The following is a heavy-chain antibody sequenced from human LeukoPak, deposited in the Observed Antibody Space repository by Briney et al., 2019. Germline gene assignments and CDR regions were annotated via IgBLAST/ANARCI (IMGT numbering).Heavy chain of an antibody. CDR2: ISNSSSYI. D-gene: IGHD6-19*01. V-gene: IGHV3-21*01. CDR1: GFTFSSHT. CDR3: ARDEGGSGWYRSYWYFDL. J-gene: IGHJ2*01. Sequence: GGSLRLSCAASGFTFSSHTMNWVRQAPGKGLEWVSAISNSSSYIYYADSVKGRFTISRDNAKNSLYLQMNSLRAEDTAVYYCARDEGGSGWYRSYWYFDLWGRGTLVTVSS.